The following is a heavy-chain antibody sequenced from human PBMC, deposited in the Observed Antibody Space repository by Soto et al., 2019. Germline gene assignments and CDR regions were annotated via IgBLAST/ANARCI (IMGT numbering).Heavy chain of an antibody. V-gene: IGHV4-39*01. CDR2: IYSSENT. Sequence: SETRSLPCPVSGASGSRNMSSWGWIRQSPGKGLEWIGTIYSSENTHYNPSLLSRVTISVDTSMNEFSLRLSSVTAADTAVYYCARLGGYYQAFDSWGQGTLVTVSS. J-gene: IGHJ4*02. CDR3: ARLGGYYQAFDS. D-gene: IGHD3-22*01. CDR1: GASGSRNMSS.